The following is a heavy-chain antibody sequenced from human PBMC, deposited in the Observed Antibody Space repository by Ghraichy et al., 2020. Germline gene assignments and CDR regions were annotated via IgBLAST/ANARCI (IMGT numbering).Heavy chain of an antibody. CDR1: GFTFTSSA. V-gene: IGHV1-58*01. D-gene: IGHD3-22*01. CDR2: IVVGSGNT. Sequence: SVKVSFKASGFTFTSSAVQWVRQARGQRLEWIGWIVVGSGNTNYAQKFQERVTITRDMSTSTAYMELSSLRSEDTAVYYCAAGTYYYDSSGQRADAFDIWGQGTMVTVSS. J-gene: IGHJ3*02. CDR3: AAGTYYYDSSGQRADAFDI.